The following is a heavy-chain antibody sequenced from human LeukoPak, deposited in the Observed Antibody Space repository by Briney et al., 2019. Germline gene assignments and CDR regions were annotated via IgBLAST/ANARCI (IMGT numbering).Heavy chain of an antibody. D-gene: IGHD2-2*01. CDR3: ARGGISLPARSFDY. CDR2: INHSGST. J-gene: IGHJ4*02. V-gene: IGHV4-34*01. Sequence: SETLSLTYAVYGGSFSGYYWSWIRQPPGKGLEWIGEINHSGSTNYNPSLKSRVTISVDTSKNQFSLKLSSVTAADTAVYYCARGGISLPARSFDYWGQGTLVTVSS. CDR1: GGSFSGYY.